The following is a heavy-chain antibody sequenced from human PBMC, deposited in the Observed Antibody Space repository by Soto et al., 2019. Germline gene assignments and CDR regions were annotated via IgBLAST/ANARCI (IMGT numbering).Heavy chain of an antibody. Sequence: SVKVSCETSGYTFSNYGITWVRQAPGQPLEWLGWISLYSDGTNYAQKFQGRVSMTTDTSTTTAYMELRSLRSDDTAVYYCARVVPGAEAWFGPWGQGTLVTVSS. D-gene: IGHD2-2*01. V-gene: IGHV1-18*01. CDR3: ARVVPGAEAWFGP. CDR1: GYTFSNYG. J-gene: IGHJ5*02. CDR2: ISLYSDGT.